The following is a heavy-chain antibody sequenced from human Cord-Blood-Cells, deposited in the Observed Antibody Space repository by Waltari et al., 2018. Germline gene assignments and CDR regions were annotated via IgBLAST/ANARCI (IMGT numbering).Heavy chain of an antibody. CDR1: GGTPSRDA. V-gene: IGHV1-69*01. CDR3: ARLYSGYDYYYYYYMDV. CDR2: IIPIFGTA. D-gene: IGHD5-12*01. Sequence: QVQLVAAGPPGMKPGPSATVYCGGAGGTPSRDASSWDREARGKALEWMGVIIPIFGTANYAQKFQGRVTITADESTSTAYMELSSLRSEDTAVYYCARLYSGYDYYYYYYMDVWGKGTTVTVSS. J-gene: IGHJ6*03.